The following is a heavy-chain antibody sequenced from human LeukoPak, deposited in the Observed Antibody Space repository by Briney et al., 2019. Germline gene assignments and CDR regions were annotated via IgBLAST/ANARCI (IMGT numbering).Heavy chain of an antibody. Sequence: ASVKVSCKASGYTFTSYGISWVRQAPGQGLEWMGWIRAYNGNTNYAQKLQGRVTMTTDTSTSTAYMELRSLRSDDTAVYYCARERRISSSGGLGYWGQGTLVTVSS. CDR2: IRAYNGNT. V-gene: IGHV1-18*01. D-gene: IGHD6-13*01. CDR1: GYTFTSYG. J-gene: IGHJ4*02. CDR3: ARERRISSSGGLGY.